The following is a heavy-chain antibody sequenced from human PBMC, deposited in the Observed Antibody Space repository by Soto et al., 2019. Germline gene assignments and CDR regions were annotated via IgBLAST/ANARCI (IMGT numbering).Heavy chain of an antibody. D-gene: IGHD3-9*01. CDR2: ISGSGGST. J-gene: IGHJ3*02. V-gene: IGHV3-23*01. Sequence: PGGSLRLSCAASGFTFSGYAMRWVREAPGKGREWVSAISGSGGSTYYADSVKGRFTISRDNSKNTLYLQMNSLRAEDTAVYYCAKEAYDILTGTALDAFDIWGQGTMVTVSS. CDR1: GFTFSGYA. CDR3: AKEAYDILTGTALDAFDI.